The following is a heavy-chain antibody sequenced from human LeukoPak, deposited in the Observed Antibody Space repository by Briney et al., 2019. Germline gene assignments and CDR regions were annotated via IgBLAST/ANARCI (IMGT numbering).Heavy chain of an antibody. D-gene: IGHD6-6*01. CDR2: INPNSGGT. V-gene: IGHV1-2*04. CDR1: GYTFTGYY. J-gene: IGHJ6*02. CDR3: ARGKEPARPGYYYYYGMDV. Sequence: GASVKVSCKASGYTFTGYYMYWVRQAPGQGLEWMGWINPNSGGTNYAQKFQGWVTMTRDTSISTAYMELSRLRSDDTAVYYCARGKEPARPGYYYYYGMDVWGQGTTVTVSS.